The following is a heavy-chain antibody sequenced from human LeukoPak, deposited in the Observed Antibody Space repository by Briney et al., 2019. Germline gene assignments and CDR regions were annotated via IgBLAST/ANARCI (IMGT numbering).Heavy chain of an antibody. CDR2: ISAYNGNT. CDR3: ATNYYDSSGYYGYFDY. Sequence: ASVKVSCKASGYTFTSYGISWVRQAPGQGLEWMGWISAYNGNTNYAQKLQGRVTMTTDTSTSTAYMELSSLRSEDTAVYYCATNYYDSSGYYGYFDYWGQGTLVTVSS. J-gene: IGHJ4*02. V-gene: IGHV1-18*01. CDR1: GYTFTSYG. D-gene: IGHD3-22*01.